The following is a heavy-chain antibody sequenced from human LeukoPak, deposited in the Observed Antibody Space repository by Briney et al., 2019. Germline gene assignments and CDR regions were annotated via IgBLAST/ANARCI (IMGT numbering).Heavy chain of an antibody. J-gene: IGHJ4*02. CDR2: INTDGTVT. Sequence: GGSLRLSCAGSGFTFSKYWMLWVRQAPGKGLESVSRINTDGTVTTYADSVKGRFTVSRDNADNTMFLQMNSVRDEDTAVYYCATKQWLAPPPDSWGQGTPVTVSS. V-gene: IGHV3-74*01. D-gene: IGHD6-19*01. CDR3: ATKQWLAPPPDS. CDR1: GFTFSKYW.